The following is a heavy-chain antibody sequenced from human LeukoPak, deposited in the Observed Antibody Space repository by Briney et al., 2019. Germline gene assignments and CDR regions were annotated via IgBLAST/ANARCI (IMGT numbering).Heavy chain of an antibody. Sequence: SETLSLTCTVSGGSISSYYWSWIRQPPGKGLEWIGYIYYSGSTNYNPSLKSRVTISVDTPKNQFSLKLSSVTAADTAVYYCARQAVCSGGSCYYYGMDVWGQGTTVTVSS. D-gene: IGHD2-15*01. CDR3: ARQAVCSGGSCYYYGMDV. CDR2: IYYSGST. J-gene: IGHJ6*02. V-gene: IGHV4-59*08. CDR1: GGSISSYY.